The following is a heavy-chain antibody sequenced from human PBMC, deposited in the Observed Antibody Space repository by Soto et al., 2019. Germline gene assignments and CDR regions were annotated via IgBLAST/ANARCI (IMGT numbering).Heavy chain of an antibody. V-gene: IGHV1-69*13. Sequence: ASVKVSCKASGGTFSSYAISWVRQAPGQGLEWMGGIIPIFGTANYAQKFQGRVTITADESTSTAYMELSSLRSEDTAVYYCARSHYYDSSGPTWDYWGQGTLVTVSS. CDR2: IIPIFGTA. J-gene: IGHJ4*02. D-gene: IGHD3-22*01. CDR1: GGTFSSYA. CDR3: ARSHYYDSSGPTWDY.